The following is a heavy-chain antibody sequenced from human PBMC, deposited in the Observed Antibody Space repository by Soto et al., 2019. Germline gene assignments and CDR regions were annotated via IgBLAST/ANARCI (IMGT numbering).Heavy chain of an antibody. CDR2: IFYSGST. CDR3: ARQRTSVVTQAYFDV. D-gene: IGHD2-21*02. J-gene: IGHJ4*02. CDR1: GASISSRSYY. Sequence: SEPLSLTCTVTGASISSRSYYWGWFSQPPGKVPECIGSIFYSGSTYNNPSLRSRFSMPIDTSKDQVSLKLKSVTAADTAMYFCARQRTSVVTQAYFDVWGPGSLVTVSS. V-gene: IGHV4-39*01.